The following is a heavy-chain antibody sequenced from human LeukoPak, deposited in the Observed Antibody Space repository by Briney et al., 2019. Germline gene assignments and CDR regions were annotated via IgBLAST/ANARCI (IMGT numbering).Heavy chain of an antibody. CDR1: GFTFSSYS. Sequence: GGSLRLSCAASGFTFSSYSMNWVRQAPGKGLEWVSSISSSSSYIYYADSVKGRFTISRDNAKNSLYLQMNSLRAEDTALYYCAKGGMITFGGVYYYFDYWGQGTLVTVSS. CDR2: ISSSSSYI. V-gene: IGHV3-21*04. CDR3: AKGGMITFGGVYYYFDY. D-gene: IGHD3-16*01. J-gene: IGHJ4*02.